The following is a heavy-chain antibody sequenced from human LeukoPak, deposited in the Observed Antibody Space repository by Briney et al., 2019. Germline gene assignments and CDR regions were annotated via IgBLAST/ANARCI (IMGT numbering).Heavy chain of an antibody. J-gene: IGHJ4*02. CDR2: INQDGSQI. V-gene: IGHV3-7*01. CDR1: GFTFSTYW. Sequence: GGSLRLSCTASGFTFSTYWLIWARQAPGKGLEWVANINQDGSQIYYAGSVEGRFTISRDNAKDSLFLQMNSLRAEDTALYYCASSSYSSSSFWGQGTLVTVSS. D-gene: IGHD6-6*01. CDR3: ASSSYSSSSF.